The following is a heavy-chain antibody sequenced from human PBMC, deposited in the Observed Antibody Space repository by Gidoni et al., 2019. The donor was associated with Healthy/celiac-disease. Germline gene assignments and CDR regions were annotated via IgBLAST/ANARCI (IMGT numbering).Heavy chain of an antibody. D-gene: IGHD2-2*01. CDR3: ATFSGTSPGGWYFDL. CDR2: IIPIFGTA. V-gene: IGHV1-69*01. CDR1: GCPFSSYA. J-gene: IGHJ2*01. Sequence: QVQLVQSGAAVTKPGSSVTVDCKASGCPFSSYAISWVRQAPGQGLECMGGIIPIFGTANYAQKFQGRVTSTAAESTSTAYMELRSLRSEDTALYYCATFSGTSPGGWYFDLWGRGTLVTVSS.